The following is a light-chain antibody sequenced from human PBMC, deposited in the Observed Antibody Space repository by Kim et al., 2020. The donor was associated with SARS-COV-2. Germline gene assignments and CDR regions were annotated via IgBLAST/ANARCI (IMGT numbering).Light chain of an antibody. CDR1: QAITKS. CDR3: QQTTRIPLT. J-gene: IGKJ4*01. CDR2: DTS. V-gene: IGKV1-39*01. Sequence: ASVGDRVTITCRTSQAITKSLYWYQQIPGKVPKLLIYDTSTLQSGVPSRFSGSGSGTDFTLTITSLQPEDFATYYCQQTTRIPLTFGGGTKVDIK.